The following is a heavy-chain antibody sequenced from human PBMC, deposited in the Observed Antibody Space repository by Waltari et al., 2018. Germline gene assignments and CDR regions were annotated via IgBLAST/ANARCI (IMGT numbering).Heavy chain of an antibody. Sequence: QLVQSGGGLVQPGGSRRLSCVASVFMFKNHGMPWARSAPGKGIEWVAKIHPEGTVTYYVESVNGRVTVSRDNARNSLFLQMTSLTTDDTAIYYCARDNTFYSDDLWGQGTLVTVSS. D-gene: IGHD2-2*02. CDR2: IHPEGTVT. CDR1: VFMFKNHG. J-gene: IGHJ5*02. V-gene: IGHV3-7*01. CDR3: ARDNTFYSDDL.